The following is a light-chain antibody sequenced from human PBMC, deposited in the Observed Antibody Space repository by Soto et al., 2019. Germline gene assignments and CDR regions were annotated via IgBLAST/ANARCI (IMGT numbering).Light chain of an antibody. Sequence: IVSTLSPHTLSSSVVDRANXSCSASQRVSSSYLAWNQQKPGHAPRLLIYGASIRATGIPDRFSGSGSGTDFTLTISRLEPQDFAVYHCHQYAICPWTFGHRTKVDIK. CDR1: QRVSSSY. J-gene: IGKJ1*01. CDR3: HQYAICPWT. V-gene: IGKV3-20*01. CDR2: GAS.